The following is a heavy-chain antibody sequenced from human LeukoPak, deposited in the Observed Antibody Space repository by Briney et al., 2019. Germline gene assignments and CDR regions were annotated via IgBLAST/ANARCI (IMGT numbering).Heavy chain of an antibody. D-gene: IGHD3-3*01. V-gene: IGHV4-38-2*02. J-gene: IGHJ4*02. CDR1: GYSISSGYY. Sequence: PETLSLTCTVSGYSISSGYYWGWIRQPPGKGLEWIGSIYHSGSTYYNPSLKSRVTISVDTSKNQFSLKLSSVTAADTAVYYCARWGIFDYFDYWGQGTLVTVSS. CDR3: ARWGIFDYFDY. CDR2: IYHSGST.